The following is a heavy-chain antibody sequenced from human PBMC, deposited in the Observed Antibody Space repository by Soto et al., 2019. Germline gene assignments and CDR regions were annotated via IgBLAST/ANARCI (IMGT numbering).Heavy chain of an antibody. CDR2: IWFDGSNT. V-gene: IGHV3-33*01. J-gene: IGHJ5*02. CDR1: GFTFNNYG. D-gene: IGHD4-17*01. Sequence: QVLLVESGGGVVQHGRSLRLSCAASGFTFNNYGMHWVRQAPGKGLEWVAVIWFDGSNTHYADSVKGRFTVSRDNSKNTLDLQMNSLRAEDTAVYYCAGDSDYGSNTGWLDPWGQGTLVTVS. CDR3: AGDSDYGSNTGWLDP.